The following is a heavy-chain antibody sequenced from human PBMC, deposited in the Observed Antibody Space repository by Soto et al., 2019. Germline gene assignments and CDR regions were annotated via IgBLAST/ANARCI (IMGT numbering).Heavy chain of an antibody. V-gene: IGHV3-21*01. CDR1: GFSFFSYT. CDR3: TRSPRSITGTPTGGAQNDY. Sequence: EMQLVESGGDLVKPGGSLRLSCAGAGFSFFSYTMTWVRQAPGKGLEWVSSISSDNKYIYYADSVKGRFTISRDNAKSSLFLQINSLRADDTAVYYCTRSPRSITGTPTGGAQNDYWGQGALVTVSS. J-gene: IGHJ4*02. D-gene: IGHD1-7*01. CDR2: ISSDNKYI.